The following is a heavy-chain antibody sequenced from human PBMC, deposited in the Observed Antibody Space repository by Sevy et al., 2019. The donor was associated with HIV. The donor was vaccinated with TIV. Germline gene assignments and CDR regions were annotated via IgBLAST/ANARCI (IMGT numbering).Heavy chain of an antibody. J-gene: IGHJ4*02. CDR2: VSGSGGST. D-gene: IGHD6-19*01. V-gene: IGHV3-23*01. Sequence: GGSLRLSCAASGFTFSSYAMSWVRQAPGKGLEWVSAVSGSGGSTYYADSVKGRFTISRDNAKNTLYLQMNSLRAEDTAVYYCAKGDSSGWYYFDYWGQGTLVTVSS. CDR3: AKGDSSGWYYFDY. CDR1: GFTFSSYA.